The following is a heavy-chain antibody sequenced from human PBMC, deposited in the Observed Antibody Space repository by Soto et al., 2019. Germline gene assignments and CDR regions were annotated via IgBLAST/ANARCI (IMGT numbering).Heavy chain of an antibody. CDR2: IWYDGSNK. D-gene: IGHD2-15*01. CDR1: GFTFSSYG. Sequence: GGSLRLSCAASGFTFSSYGMHWVRQAPGKGLEWVAVIWYDGSNKYYADSVKGRVTISRDNSKNTLYLQMNSLRAEDTAVYYCAKERNYIVVVVAATGGMDVWGQGPTVTVSS. J-gene: IGHJ6*02. V-gene: IGHV3-30*02. CDR3: AKERNYIVVVVAATGGMDV.